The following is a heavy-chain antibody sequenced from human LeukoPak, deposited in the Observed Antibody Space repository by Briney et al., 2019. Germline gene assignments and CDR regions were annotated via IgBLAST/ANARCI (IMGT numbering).Heavy chain of an antibody. CDR1: GFSFKAYA. CDR3: ARYDSSGYYDY. V-gene: IGHV3-64*01. Sequence: GGSLRLSCAASGFSFKAYAMHWVRQALGKGLEYVSGISSNGDSTYYANSVKGRFTISRDNSKNTLYLQMGSLRVDDMALYYCARYDSSGYYDYWGQGTLVTVSS. D-gene: IGHD3-22*01. J-gene: IGHJ4*02. CDR2: ISSNGDST.